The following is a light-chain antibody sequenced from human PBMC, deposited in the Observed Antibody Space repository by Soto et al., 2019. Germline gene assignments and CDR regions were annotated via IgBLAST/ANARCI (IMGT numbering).Light chain of an antibody. CDR2: GAS. CDR3: QQYGRSQMYT. CDR1: QSVAGNY. V-gene: IGKV3-20*01. J-gene: IGKJ2*01. Sequence: EIELTQSPGTLSLSPGERATLSCRASQSVAGNYLSWYQRKPGQAPRLLIYGASSRTTGVTDRFSGSGSGKEFTLTIGRRGPEDAAVHSCQQYGRSQMYTVGQGTKLEIK.